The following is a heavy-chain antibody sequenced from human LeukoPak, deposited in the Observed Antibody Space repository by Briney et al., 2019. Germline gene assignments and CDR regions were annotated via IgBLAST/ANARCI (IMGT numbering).Heavy chain of an antibody. V-gene: IGHV3-30*18. Sequence: PGRSLRLSCATSGFTFSNYGMHWVRQAPGKGLEWVSAVSYEGKSKYYADSVRGRFTISRDNSKNTLYLQMNSLRGEDAAVYYCAKEGTAQISTWYDYWGQGTLVTVSS. CDR2: VSYEGKSK. CDR1: GFTFSNYG. J-gene: IGHJ4*02. CDR3: AKEGTAQISTWYDY. D-gene: IGHD6-13*01.